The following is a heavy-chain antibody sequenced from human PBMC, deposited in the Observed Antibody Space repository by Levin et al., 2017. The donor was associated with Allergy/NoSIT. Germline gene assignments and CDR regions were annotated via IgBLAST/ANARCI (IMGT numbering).Heavy chain of an antibody. CDR1: GFTFSSYS. CDR2: INSRSSTI. J-gene: IGHJ4*02. V-gene: IGHV3-48*01. Sequence: GGSLRLSCAASGFTFSSYSMSWVRQAPGKGLEWVSYINSRSSTIHYADSVKGRFTISRDNAKNSLYLQMNSLRAEDTAVYYCASVYYDSSGYYYGDFDYWGQGTLVTVSS. D-gene: IGHD3-22*01. CDR3: ASVYYDSSGYYYGDFDY.